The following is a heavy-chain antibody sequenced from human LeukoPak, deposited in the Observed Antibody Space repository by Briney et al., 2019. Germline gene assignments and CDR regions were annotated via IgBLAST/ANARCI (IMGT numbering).Heavy chain of an antibody. V-gene: IGHV3-21*01. J-gene: IGHJ5*02. CDR1: GFTFSSYS. CDR3: ARTGIAAAGTWSFWFDP. D-gene: IGHD6-13*01. CDR2: ISSSSSYI. Sequence: GGSLRLSCAASGFTFSSYSMNWVRQAPGQGLEWVSSISSSSSYIYYADSVKGRFTISRDNAKNSLYLQMNSLRAEDTAVYYCARTGIAAAGTWSFWFDPWGQGTLVTVSS.